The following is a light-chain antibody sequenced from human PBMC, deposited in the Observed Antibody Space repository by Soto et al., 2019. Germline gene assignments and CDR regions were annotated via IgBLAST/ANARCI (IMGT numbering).Light chain of an antibody. CDR3: QQSYSNPLT. V-gene: IGKV1-39*01. CDR2: AAS. CDR1: QSISNF. Sequence: DLQMTQSPSSLSASVGARVTITCRASQSISNFLNWYQQKPGKAPQLLIYAASSLQSGVPSRFSGSGSGTDFTLTISSLQPEDFATYYCQQSYSNPLTFGQGTRVEIK. J-gene: IGKJ1*01.